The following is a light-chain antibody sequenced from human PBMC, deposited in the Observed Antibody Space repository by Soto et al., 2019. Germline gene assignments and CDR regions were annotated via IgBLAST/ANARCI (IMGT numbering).Light chain of an antibody. CDR3: QQYGSSKSIT. CDR2: GAS. J-gene: IGKJ5*01. V-gene: IGKV3-20*01. CDR1: KSVSSS. Sequence: IGVSQSEVTLSVSPWERSTLSCRNSKSVSSSLAWYQQKPGQAPRLLMYGASSRATGIPDRFSGSGAGRDFTLTISRLVHADFAVYYCQQYGSSKSITFGQGTRLEI.